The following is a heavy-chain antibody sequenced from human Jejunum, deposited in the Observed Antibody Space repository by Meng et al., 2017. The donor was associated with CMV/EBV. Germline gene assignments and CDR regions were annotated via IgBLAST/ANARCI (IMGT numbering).Heavy chain of an antibody. D-gene: IGHD2-21*01. CDR3: ARSVARYNWFDP. V-gene: IGHV3-74*01. CDR2: INSDGSST. J-gene: IGHJ5*02. Sequence: SGFILSNYWIHGVRHAPGKGLEWVSRINSDGSSTSYADSVKGRFTISRDNAKNTLYLQMNSLRGEDTAVYYCARSVARYNWFDPWGQGTLVTVSS. CDR1: GFILSNYW.